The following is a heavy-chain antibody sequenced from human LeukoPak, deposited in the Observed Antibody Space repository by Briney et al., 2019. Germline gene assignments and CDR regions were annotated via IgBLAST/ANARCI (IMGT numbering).Heavy chain of an antibody. J-gene: IGHJ4*02. CDR3: ARGGTVTNFGF. CDR2: VYSSGNT. Sequence: SETLSLTCTDSGGSITNYYWSWIRQPPGKGLEWIGYVYSSGNTNYNPSLKSRVTISLDTSKNQFSLKLSSVTAADTAVYYCARGGTVTNFGFWGQGTLVTVSS. D-gene: IGHD4-17*01. CDR1: GGSITNYY. V-gene: IGHV4-59*01.